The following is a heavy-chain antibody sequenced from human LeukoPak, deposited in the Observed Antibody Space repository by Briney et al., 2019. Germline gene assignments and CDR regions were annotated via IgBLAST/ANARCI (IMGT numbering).Heavy chain of an antibody. V-gene: IGHV1-2*02. D-gene: IGHD6-19*01. CDR2: INPNSGGT. J-gene: IGHJ4*02. CDR3: ARKIGYSSGWLDY. Sequence: ASVKVSCKASGYSFTGYYMHWVRQAPGQGLEWMGWINPNSGGTNYAQKFQGRVTMTRDTSISTAYMELSSLGSDDTAVYYCARKIGYSSGWLDYWGQGTLVTVSS. CDR1: GYSFTGYY.